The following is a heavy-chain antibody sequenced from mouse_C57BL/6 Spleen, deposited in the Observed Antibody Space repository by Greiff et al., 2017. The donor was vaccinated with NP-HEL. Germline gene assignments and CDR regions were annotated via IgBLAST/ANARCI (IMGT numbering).Heavy chain of an antibody. CDR2: IDPSDSYT. CDR3: ARGYSNPGYFDV. D-gene: IGHD2-5*01. Sequence: QVQLQQPGAELVRPGTSVKLSCKASGYTFTSYWMHWVKQRPGQGLEWIGVIDPSDSYTNYNQQFKGKATLTVDTSSSTSYMQLSSLTSEDSAVYYCARGYSNPGYFDVWGTGTTVTVSS. CDR1: GYTFTSYW. V-gene: IGHV1-59*01. J-gene: IGHJ1*03.